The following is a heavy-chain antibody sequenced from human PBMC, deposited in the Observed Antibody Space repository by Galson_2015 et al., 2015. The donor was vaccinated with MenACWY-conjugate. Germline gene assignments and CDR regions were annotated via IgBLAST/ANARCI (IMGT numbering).Heavy chain of an antibody. V-gene: IGHV4-61*09. J-gene: IGHJ4*01. CDR2: IYPSGNT. CDR3: ARDGRRHDY. Sequence: TLSLTCTVSGGSVNTGDSYWCWIRQPAGKELEWIGQIYPSGNTKYNPSLRSRVTISLDTSKNQFSLELNSVTAADTAVYFCARDGRRHDY. CDR1: GGSVNTGDSY. D-gene: IGHD6-25*01.